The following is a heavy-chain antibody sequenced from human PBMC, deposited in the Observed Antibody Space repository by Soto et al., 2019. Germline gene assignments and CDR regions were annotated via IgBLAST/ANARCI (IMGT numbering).Heavy chain of an antibody. Sequence: QVQLQESGPGLVKPSETLSLTCAVSGASIRSYHWSWIRQPAGKGLEWIGRMQHTGNTNYNPSLKSRVTMSVDTPKTQISLKMTSVTAADTAVYFCAKDVSSRRWFGPWGQGILVIVSS. CDR1: GASIRSYH. J-gene: IGHJ5*02. D-gene: IGHD3-16*01. CDR3: AKDVSSRRWFGP. CDR2: MQHTGNT. V-gene: IGHV4-4*07.